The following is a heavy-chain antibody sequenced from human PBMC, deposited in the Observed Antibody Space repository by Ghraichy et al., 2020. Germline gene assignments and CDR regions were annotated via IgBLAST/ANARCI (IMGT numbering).Heavy chain of an antibody. V-gene: IGHV3-23*01. D-gene: IGHD1-26*01. CDR1: GFTFSSYG. J-gene: IGHJ3*02. CDR3: ARTGEWELPGAFDI. CDR2: ISYSGSKT. Sequence: GGSLRLSCATSGFTFSSYGMNWVRQAPGKGLEWVSTISYSGSKTYYADSVKGRFTISRDKSRNTVYLQMNSLRAVDTAVYYCARTGEWELPGAFDIWGQGTMVTVSS.